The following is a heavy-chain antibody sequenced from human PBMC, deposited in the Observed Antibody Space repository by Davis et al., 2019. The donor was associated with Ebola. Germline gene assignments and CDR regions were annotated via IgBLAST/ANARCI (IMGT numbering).Heavy chain of an antibody. Sequence: PGGSLRLSCAASEFTFSNYDMGWVRQVPGKGLEWVSAISGSGDSTYYADSVKGRFTISRDNSKSTLFLQMNSLRAEDTAVYYCAKVGAGFDYWGQGTLVTVSS. J-gene: IGHJ4*02. D-gene: IGHD3-16*01. V-gene: IGHV3-23*01. CDR2: ISGSGDST. CDR3: AKVGAGFDY. CDR1: EFTFSNYD.